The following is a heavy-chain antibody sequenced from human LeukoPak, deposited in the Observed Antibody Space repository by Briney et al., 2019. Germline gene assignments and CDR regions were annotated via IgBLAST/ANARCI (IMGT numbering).Heavy chain of an antibody. J-gene: IGHJ4*02. CDR1: GFTFSSYS. CDR2: ISSSSSYI. V-gene: IGHV3-21*01. CDR3: AREAGYSSSWYYFDY. D-gene: IGHD6-13*01. Sequence: KAGGSLRLSCAASGFTFSSYSMNWVRRAPGKGLEWVSSISSSSSYIYYADSVKGRFTISRDNAKNSLYLQMNSLRAEDTAVYYCAREAGYSSSWYYFDYWGQGTLVTVSS.